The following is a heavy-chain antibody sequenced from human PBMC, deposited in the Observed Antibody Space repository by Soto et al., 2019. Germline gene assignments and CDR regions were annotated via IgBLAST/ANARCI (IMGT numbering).Heavy chain of an antibody. D-gene: IGHD5-18*01. J-gene: IGHJ4*02. CDR3: VRSKGGYSYGTPFDY. CDR2: ISWNSGNI. V-gene: IGHV3-9*01. Sequence: PGGSLRLSCAASGFTFSSYWMHWVRQVLGKGLEWVSSISWNSGNIDYADSVKGRFTTSRDNAKNSLYLQMNSLRPEDTALYYCVRSKGGYSYGTPFDYWGQGTLVTVSS. CDR1: GFTFSSYW.